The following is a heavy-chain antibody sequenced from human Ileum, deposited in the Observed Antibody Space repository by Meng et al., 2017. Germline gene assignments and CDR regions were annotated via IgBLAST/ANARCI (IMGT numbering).Heavy chain of an antibody. V-gene: IGHV3-73*02. Sequence: EVQLVEPGGGLVQPGGSLRLSCAASGFTLSSYWMHWVRQAPGKGLVWVGHIRSKANNYATAYAASVKGRFTISRDESKNTAYLQMSSLKTEDTAVYYCTRLYSAGWGQGTLVTVSS. CDR1: GFTLSSYW. CDR3: TRLYSAG. CDR2: IRSKANNYAT. J-gene: IGHJ4*02. D-gene: IGHD6-13*01.